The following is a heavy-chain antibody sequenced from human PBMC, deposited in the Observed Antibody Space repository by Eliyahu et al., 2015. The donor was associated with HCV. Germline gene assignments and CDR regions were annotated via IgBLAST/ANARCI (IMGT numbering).Heavy chain of an antibody. CDR2: TYYSGST. CDR1: GGSIXANX. CDR3: ARSLHCSGGNCYADH. D-gene: IGHD2-15*01. V-gene: IGHV4-59*13. Sequence: QVQLQESGPGLVKPSETLSXTCTVXGGSIXANXWNWXRQPPGKTLEWIGYTYYSGSTNYNPSLKSRVTISVDTSKNQFSLRLSSVTVADTAVYYCARSLHCSGGNCYADHWGQGILATVSS. J-gene: IGHJ4*02.